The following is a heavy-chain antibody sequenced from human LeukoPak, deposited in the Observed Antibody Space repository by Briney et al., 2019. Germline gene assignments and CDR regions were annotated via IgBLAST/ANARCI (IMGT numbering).Heavy chain of an antibody. V-gene: IGHV1-46*01. CDR3: ARDNSVEDTAWWFDP. CDR2: INPTGTRT. Sequence: ASVKVSCKASGYTFINHWMHWVRQAPGQGLEWVGLINPTGTRTLYAQKFQGRITLTRDMSTTTDYMELSSLTSEDTAVYYCARDNSVEDTAWWFDPWGQGTLVTVSS. CDR1: GYTFINHW. J-gene: IGHJ5*02. D-gene: IGHD4-23*01.